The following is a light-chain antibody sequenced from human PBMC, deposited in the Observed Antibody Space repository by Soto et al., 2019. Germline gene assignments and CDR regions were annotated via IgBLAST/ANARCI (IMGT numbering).Light chain of an antibody. V-gene: IGLV1-47*01. CDR3: VAWDDSLSGHV. J-gene: IGLJ1*01. Sequence: QSVLTQPPSASGTPGQRVTISCSGSSSNIGSNSVYWYQQLPGTAPKLLIYRNNQRPSGVPDRFSGSKSGTSASLAISGLRSEDEADYYCVAWDDSLSGHVFGTGTKVTVL. CDR1: SSNIGSNS. CDR2: RNN.